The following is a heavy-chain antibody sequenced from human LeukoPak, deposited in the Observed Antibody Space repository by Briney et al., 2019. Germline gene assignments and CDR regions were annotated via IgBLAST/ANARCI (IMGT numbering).Heavy chain of an antibody. CDR3: ARGDDSSGYYFDY. CDR2: IIPIFGTA. CDR1: GGTFSSYA. V-gene: IGHV1-69*05. D-gene: IGHD3-22*01. J-gene: IGHJ4*02. Sequence: SVKVSCKASGGTFSSYAISWVREAPGQGLEWMGGIIPIFGTANYAQKFQGRVTITTDESTSTAYMELSSLRSEDTAVYYCARGDDSSGYYFDYWGQGTLVTVSS.